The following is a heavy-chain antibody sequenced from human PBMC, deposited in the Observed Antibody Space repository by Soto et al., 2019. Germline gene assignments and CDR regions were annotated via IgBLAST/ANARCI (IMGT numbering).Heavy chain of an antibody. V-gene: IGHV1-2*04. CDR2: INPNSGGT. CDR1: GYTFTGYY. CDR3: ARVSITSYYYGMDV. J-gene: IGHJ6*02. Sequence: QVQLVQSGAEVKKPGASVKVSCKASGYTFTGYYMHWVRQAPGQGLEWMGWINPNSGGTNYAQKFQGWVTMTRDTSISTAYMELGRLRSDDTAVYYCARVSITSYYYGMDVWGQGTTVTVSS. D-gene: IGHD1-1*01.